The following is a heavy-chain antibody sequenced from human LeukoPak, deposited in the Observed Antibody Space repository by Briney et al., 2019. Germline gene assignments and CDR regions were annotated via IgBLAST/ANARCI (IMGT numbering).Heavy chain of an antibody. CDR3: ARGPTYSSRLPFDY. Sequence: SETLSLTCTVSGGSISSYYWSWIRQPPGKGLEWIGEINHSGSTNYNPSLKSRVTISVDTSKNQFSLKLSSVTAADTAVYYCARGPTYSSRLPFDYWGQGTLVTVSS. V-gene: IGHV4-34*01. CDR2: INHSGST. CDR1: GGSISSYY. D-gene: IGHD6-13*01. J-gene: IGHJ4*02.